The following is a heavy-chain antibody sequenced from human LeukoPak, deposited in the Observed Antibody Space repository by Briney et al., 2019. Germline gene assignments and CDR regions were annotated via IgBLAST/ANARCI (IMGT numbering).Heavy chain of an antibody. CDR1: GFTFSSYD. CDR2: IGTAGEI. J-gene: IGHJ4*02. D-gene: IGHD2-15*01. Sequence: GGSLRLSCAASGFTFSSYDIHWVRQATGKGLEWVSGIGTAGEIYYPGSVKGRFTISRENAKNSLYLQMNSLRAGDAAVYYCAKAPVTTCSGAYCYPFDYWSQGTLVTVSS. CDR3: AKAPVTTCSGAYCYPFDY. V-gene: IGHV3-13*01.